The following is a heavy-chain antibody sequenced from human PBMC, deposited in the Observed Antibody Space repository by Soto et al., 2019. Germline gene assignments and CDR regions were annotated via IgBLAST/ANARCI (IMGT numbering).Heavy chain of an antibody. J-gene: IGHJ5*02. CDR1: GFTFSSYD. CDR2: ISTTGDT. Sequence: GGSLGLSCAASGFTFSSYDMHWVRQTTGKGLEWVSSISTTGDTYYLGSVRGRFTISRENAMNSFYLQMDSLRAEDTAVYYCARDRSRGYFDPWGQGTLVTVSS. V-gene: IGHV3-13*01. CDR3: ARDRSRGYFDP. D-gene: IGHD5-12*01.